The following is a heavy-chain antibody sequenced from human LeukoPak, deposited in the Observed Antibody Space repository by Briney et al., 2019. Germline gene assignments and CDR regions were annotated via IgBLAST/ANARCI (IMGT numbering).Heavy chain of an antibody. J-gene: IGHJ4*02. V-gene: IGHV1-8*01. CDR3: ARGLGRATMLRGVIIGY. CDR1: GYTFTSYD. Sequence: ASVKVSCKASGYTFTSYDINWVRQATGQGLEWMGWMNPNSGNTGYAQKFQGRVTMTRNTSISTAYMELSSLRSEGTAVYYCARGLGRATMLRGVIIGYWGQGTLVTVSS. CDR2: MNPNSGNT. D-gene: IGHD3-10*01.